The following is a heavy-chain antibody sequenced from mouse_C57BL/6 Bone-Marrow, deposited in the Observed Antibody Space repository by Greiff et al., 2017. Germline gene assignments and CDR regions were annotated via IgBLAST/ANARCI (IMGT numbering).Heavy chain of an antibody. D-gene: IGHD2-2*01. J-gene: IGHJ3*01. V-gene: IGHV5-4*01. Sequence: EVKLVESGGGLVKPGGSLKLSCAASGFTFSSYAMSWVRQTPEKRLEWVATISDGGSYTYYPDNVKGRFTISRDNAKNNLYLPMSHLKSEDTAMYYCARDGDPWLRRWAYWGQGTLVTVSA. CDR1: GFTFSSYA. CDR3: ARDGDPWLRRWAY. CDR2: ISDGGSYT.